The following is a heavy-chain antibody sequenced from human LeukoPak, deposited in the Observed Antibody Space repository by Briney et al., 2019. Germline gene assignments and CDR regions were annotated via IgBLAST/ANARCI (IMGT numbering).Heavy chain of an antibody. Sequence: TGGSLRLSCAASGFTFSRYAMSWVRQAPGKGLEWVSAISGASETIYYADSVRGRFTISRDNSKNTLYLQMSRLRAEDTAVYYCVRVVAGKEAYWGQGILVTVSS. CDR2: ISGASETI. D-gene: IGHD6-19*01. J-gene: IGHJ4*02. CDR1: GFTFSRYA. CDR3: VRVVAGKEAY. V-gene: IGHV3-23*01.